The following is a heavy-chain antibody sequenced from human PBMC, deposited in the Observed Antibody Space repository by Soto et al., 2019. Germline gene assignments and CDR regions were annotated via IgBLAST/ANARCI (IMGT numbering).Heavy chain of an antibody. V-gene: IGHV3-30*18. J-gene: IGHJ6*02. CDR1: GFTFSSYG. D-gene: IGHD3-10*01. CDR3: AKDPLGFGELSNYHYCGMDV. Sequence: GGSLRLSCAASGFTFSSYGMHWVRQAPGKGLEWVAVISYDGSNKYYADSVKGRFTISRDNSKNTLYLQMNSLRAEDTAVYYCAKDPLGFGELSNYHYCGMDVWSQGTTLTVSS. CDR2: ISYDGSNK.